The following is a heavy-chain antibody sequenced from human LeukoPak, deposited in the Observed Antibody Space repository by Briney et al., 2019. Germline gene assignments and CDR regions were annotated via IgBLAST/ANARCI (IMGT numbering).Heavy chain of an antibody. D-gene: IGHD3-16*01. Sequence: ASVRVSCKASGYTFMNFDINWVRQATGQGPEWMGWMNPNSGNTGYAQKFQGRVTITRNTPISTAYMELSNLRSEDTAVYYCAREPLGEWSPFDAFDIWGQGTMVTVSS. CDR3: AREPLGEWSPFDAFDI. CDR2: MNPNSGNT. CDR1: GYTFMNFD. V-gene: IGHV1-8*01. J-gene: IGHJ3*02.